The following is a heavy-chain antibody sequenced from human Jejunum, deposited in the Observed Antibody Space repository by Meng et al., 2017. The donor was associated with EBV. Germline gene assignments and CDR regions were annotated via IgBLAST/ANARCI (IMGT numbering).Heavy chain of an antibody. V-gene: IGHV3-53*01. D-gene: IGHD1/OR15-1a*01. CDR2: IYTDGST. Sequence: VQVLEVGRGLIHPGGSTRLSCAASGFIVTVYYMRWVRQAPGKGLEWVSVIYTDGSTYYADSVKGRFTISRDNSKNTLFIQMNNLRVDDTAVYYCVRGPWNNWGQGTLVTVSS. J-gene: IGHJ4*02. CDR3: VRGPWNN. CDR1: GFIVTVYY.